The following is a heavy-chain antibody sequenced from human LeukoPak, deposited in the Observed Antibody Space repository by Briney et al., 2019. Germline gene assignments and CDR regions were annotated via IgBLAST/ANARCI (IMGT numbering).Heavy chain of an antibody. CDR1: GGSISSGSYY. D-gene: IGHD6-13*01. V-gene: IGHV4-61*02. CDR3: ARAADSSSWYQAHYYYYMDV. Sequence: SQTLSLTCTVSGGSISSGSYYWSWIRQPAGKGLEWIGRIYTSGSTYYNPSLKSRVTISVDTSKNQFSLKLSSVTAADTAVYYCARAADSSSWYQAHYYYYMDVWGKGTTVTVSS. CDR2: IYTSGST. J-gene: IGHJ6*03.